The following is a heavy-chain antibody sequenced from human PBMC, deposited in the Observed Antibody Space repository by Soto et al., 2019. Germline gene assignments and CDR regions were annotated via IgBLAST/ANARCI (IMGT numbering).Heavy chain of an antibody. CDR1: GGSISSYY. J-gene: IGHJ5*01. V-gene: IGHV4-59*01. Sequence: QVQLQESGPGLVKPSETLALTCTVSGGSISSYYWSWIRQPPGKGLEWIGFIFYSASTSYNPSLISRITISIHTSESQFSMKLNSVKAADTTVSYCASMIGVLSPSFDSWGQGALV. CDR2: IFYSAST. D-gene: IGHD3-10*02. CDR3: ASMIGVLSPSFDS.